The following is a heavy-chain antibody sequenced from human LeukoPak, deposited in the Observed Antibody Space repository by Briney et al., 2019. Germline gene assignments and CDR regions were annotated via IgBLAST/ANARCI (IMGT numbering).Heavy chain of an antibody. CDR3: AKGTPFDS. J-gene: IGHJ4*02. CDR2: IGGSGSPT. V-gene: IGHV3-23*01. CDR1: GFTFSTYA. Sequence: GGSLRLSCAASGFTFSTYAMSWARPAPGRGLEWVSAIGGSGSPTYYADSVKGRFTISRDNSKNTLYLQVNSLRAEDTAVYYCAKGTPFDSWGQGTQVTVSS. D-gene: IGHD1/OR15-1a*01.